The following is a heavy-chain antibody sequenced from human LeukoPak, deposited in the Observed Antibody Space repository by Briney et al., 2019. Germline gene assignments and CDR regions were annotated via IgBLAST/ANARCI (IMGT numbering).Heavy chain of an antibody. J-gene: IGHJ4*02. CDR2: TKWDEDK. V-gene: IGHV2-5*02. Sequence: SGRTLVHPTAPPTLTCTFSGISRGTSGVGVGWISQPPEKALEWLALTKWDEDKRYTTYQKSRITITQPTSKNQVVLTMTNMDPVDTATYSCAHSAWPYQYQLYFDYCGQGTLVTVSS. D-gene: IGHD2-2*01. CDR1: GISRGTSGVG. CDR3: AHSAWPYQYQLYFDY.